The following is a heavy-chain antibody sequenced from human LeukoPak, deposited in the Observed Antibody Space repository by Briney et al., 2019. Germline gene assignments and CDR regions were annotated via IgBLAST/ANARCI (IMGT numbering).Heavy chain of an antibody. CDR3: AKDASEHSSRLDY. CDR1: GFTFDDYA. CDR2: ISWNSGSI. D-gene: IGHD6-13*01. V-gene: IGHV3-9*01. Sequence: GGSLRLSCAASGFTFDDYAMHWVRQAPGKGLEWVSGISWNSGSIGYADSVKGRFTISRDNAKNSLYLQMNSLRAEDTALYYCAKDASEHSSRLDYWGQGTLVTVSS. J-gene: IGHJ4*02.